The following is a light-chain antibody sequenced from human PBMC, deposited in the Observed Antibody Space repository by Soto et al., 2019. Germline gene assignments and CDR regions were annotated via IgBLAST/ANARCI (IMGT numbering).Light chain of an antibody. J-gene: IGKJ1*01. V-gene: IGKV3-20*01. Sequence: EIVMTQSPATLSVSPGERATLSCRASQSVSSNLAWYQQKPGQAPRLLIFGAFRRATGIPDRFSGSGSGTDFTLTISRLEPEDFAVYYCQQYGSSGTFGQGTKVDIK. CDR2: GAF. CDR1: QSVSSN. CDR3: QQYGSSGT.